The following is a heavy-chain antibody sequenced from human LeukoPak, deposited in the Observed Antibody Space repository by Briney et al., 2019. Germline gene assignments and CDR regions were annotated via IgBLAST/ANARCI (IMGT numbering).Heavy chain of an antibody. CDR1: GGTFSSYA. CDR3: ARAEAAAGTIMDYYYYYMDV. J-gene: IGHJ6*03. Sequence: GASVKVSCKASGGTFSSYAISWVRQAPGQGLERMGGIIPIFGTANYAQKFRGRVTITTDESTSTAYMELSSLRSEDTAVYYCARAEAAAGTIMDYYYYYMDVWGKGTTVTVSS. V-gene: IGHV1-69*05. D-gene: IGHD6-13*01. CDR2: IIPIFGTA.